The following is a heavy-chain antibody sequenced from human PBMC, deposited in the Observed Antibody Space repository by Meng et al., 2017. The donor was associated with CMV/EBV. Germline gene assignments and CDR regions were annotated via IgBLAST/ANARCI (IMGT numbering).Heavy chain of an antibody. CDR2: IYYSGST. D-gene: IGHD3-22*01. V-gene: IGHV4-59*08. CDR3: ARQGYYYDIGWFDP. CDR1: GGSISSYY. Sequence: GSLRLSCTVSGGSISSYYWSWIRQPPGKGLEWIGYIYYSGSTYYNPSLKSRVTISVDTSKNQFSLKLSSVTAADTAVYYCARQGYYYDIGWFDPWGQGTLVTVSS. J-gene: IGHJ5*02.